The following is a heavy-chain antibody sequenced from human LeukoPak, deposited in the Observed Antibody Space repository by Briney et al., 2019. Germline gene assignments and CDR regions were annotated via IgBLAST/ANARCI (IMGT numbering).Heavy chain of an antibody. CDR1: GYTFTSYV. J-gene: IGHJ4*02. D-gene: IGHD3-22*01. Sequence: ASVKVSCKASGYTFTSYVISWVRQAPGQGLEWMGWISTYNGNTNYAQKLQGRVTMTTDTSTSTAYMELRSLRSDDTAVYYCARVVSGYYRGDHWGQGTLVTVSS. CDR2: ISTYNGNT. CDR3: ARVVSGYYRGDH. V-gene: IGHV1-18*01.